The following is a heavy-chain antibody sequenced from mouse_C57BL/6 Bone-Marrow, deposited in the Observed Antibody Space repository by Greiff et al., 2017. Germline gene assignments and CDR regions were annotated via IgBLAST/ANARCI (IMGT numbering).Heavy chain of an antibody. CDR2: IDPSDSET. V-gene: IGHV1-52*01. CDR3: ARGGYDYDGDGRDY. J-gene: IGHJ4*01. Sequence: QVQLQQPGAELVRPGSSVKLSCKASGYTFTSYWMHWVKQRPIQGLEWIGNIDPSDSETHYNQKFKDKATLTVDKSSSTAYMQLSSLTSEDSAVYYCARGGYDYDGDGRDYWGQGTSVTVSS. CDR1: GYTFTSYW. D-gene: IGHD2-4*01.